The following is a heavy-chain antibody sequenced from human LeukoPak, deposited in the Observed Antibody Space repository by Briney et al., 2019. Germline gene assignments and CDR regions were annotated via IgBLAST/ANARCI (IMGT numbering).Heavy chain of an antibody. CDR2: IYHSGST. CDR3: AREVAAAGNDY. V-gene: IGHV4-38-2*02. CDR1: GYSISSGYY. Sequence: SETLSLTCTVSGYSISSGYYWGWIRQPPGKGLEWIGSIYHSGSTYYNPSLKSRVTISVDTSKNQFSLKLSSVTAADTAVYYCAREVAAAGNDYWGQGTLVTVSS. J-gene: IGHJ4*02. D-gene: IGHD6-13*01.